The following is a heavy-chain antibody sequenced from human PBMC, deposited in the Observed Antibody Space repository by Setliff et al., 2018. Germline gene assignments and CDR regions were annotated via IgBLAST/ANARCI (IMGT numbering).Heavy chain of an antibody. Sequence: GGSLRLSCAASGFTFRDYSMVWVRQVPGKGLEWVAGVIQVGAGVYADSMKGRSTISRDNSRNTISLQINDVRVEDTATYYCAKDRVNDGIWEFDSWGQGLRVTVSS. CDR1: GFTFRDYS. CDR3: AKDRVNDGIWEFDS. V-gene: IGHV3-23*01. D-gene: IGHD1-20*01. J-gene: IGHJ4*02. CDR2: VIQVGAG.